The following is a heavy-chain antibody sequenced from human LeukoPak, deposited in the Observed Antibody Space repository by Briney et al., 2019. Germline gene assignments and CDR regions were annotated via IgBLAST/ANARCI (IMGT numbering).Heavy chain of an antibody. D-gene: IGHD4-17*01. CDR2: IWYDGSNK. CDR1: GFTFSSYG. V-gene: IGHV3-33*06. J-gene: IGHJ4*02. CDR3: AKGSAVTTTNRLDY. Sequence: GGSLRLSCAASGFTFSSYGMHWVRQAPGMGLEWVAVIWYDGSNKYYADSVKGRFTISRDNSKNTLYLQMNSLRAEDRAVYYCAKGSAVTTTNRLDYWGQGTLVTVSS.